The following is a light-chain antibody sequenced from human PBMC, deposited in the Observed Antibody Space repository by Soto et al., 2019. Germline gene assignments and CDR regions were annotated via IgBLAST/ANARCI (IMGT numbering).Light chain of an antibody. J-gene: IGLJ3*02. CDR3: CSYAGSSTLV. Sequence: QSALTQPASVSGSPGQSITISCTGTSSDVGNYNLVSWFQQHPGKAPKLIIYEVSERPSGVSNRFSGSKSGNTASLTISGLQAEDEVDYYCCSYAGSSTLVFGGGTQLTVL. CDR2: EVS. V-gene: IGLV2-23*02. CDR1: SSDVGNYNL.